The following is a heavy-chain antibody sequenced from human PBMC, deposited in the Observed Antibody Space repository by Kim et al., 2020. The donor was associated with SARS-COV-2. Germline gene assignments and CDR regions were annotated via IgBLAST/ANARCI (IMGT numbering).Heavy chain of an antibody. Sequence: RVTISVDTSKNQFSLKLSSVTAADTAVYYCARQAFTPITMVRGVPDWFDPWGQGILVTVSS. CDR3: ARQAFTPITMVRGVPDWFDP. V-gene: IGHV4-39*01. J-gene: IGHJ5*02. D-gene: IGHD3-10*01.